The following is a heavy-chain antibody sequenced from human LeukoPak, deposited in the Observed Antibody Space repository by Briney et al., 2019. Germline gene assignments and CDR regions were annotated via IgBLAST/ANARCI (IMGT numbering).Heavy chain of an antibody. J-gene: IGHJ4*02. CDR1: GGSISSGGYY. CDR2: IYYSGST. CDR3: ARVIRGFLKLDY. D-gene: IGHD3-10*01. V-gene: IGHV4-31*03. Sequence: KSSETLSLTGTVSGGSISSGGYYWSWIRQHPGKGLEWIGYIYYSGSTYYNPSLKSRVTISVDTSKNQFSLKLSSVTAADTAVYYCARVIRGFLKLDYWGQGTLVTVSS.